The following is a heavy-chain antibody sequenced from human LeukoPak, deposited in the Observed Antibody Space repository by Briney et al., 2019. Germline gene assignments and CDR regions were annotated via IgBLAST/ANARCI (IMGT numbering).Heavy chain of an antibody. CDR1: GFTFSSYG. D-gene: IGHD1-26*01. J-gene: IGHJ3*02. Sequence: PGGSLRLSCAASGFTFSSYGMHWVRQAPGKGLEWVAVIWYDGSNKYYADSVKGRFTISRDNSKNTLYLQMNSLRAEDTAVYYCARARVGATPPDAFDIWGQGTMVTVSS. V-gene: IGHV3-33*01. CDR2: IWYDGSNK. CDR3: ARARVGATPPDAFDI.